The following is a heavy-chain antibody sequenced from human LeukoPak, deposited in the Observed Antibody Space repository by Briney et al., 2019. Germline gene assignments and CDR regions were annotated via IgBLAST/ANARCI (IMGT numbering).Heavy chain of an antibody. CDR1: GGSISGGGYY. D-gene: IGHD3-22*01. CDR2: IYTSGST. CDR3: ASGYYYRGDY. V-gene: IGHV4-61*02. J-gene: IGHJ4*02. Sequence: SETLSLTCTASGGSISGGGYYWSWIRQPAGKGLEWIGRIYTSGSTNYNPSLKSRVTISVDTSKNQFSLKLSSVTAADTAVYYCASGYYYRGDYWGQGTLVTVSS.